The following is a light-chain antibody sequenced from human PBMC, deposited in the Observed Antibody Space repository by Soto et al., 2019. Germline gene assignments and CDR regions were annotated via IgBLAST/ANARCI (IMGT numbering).Light chain of an antibody. CDR1: SGDVGGYNF. CDR2: DVT. J-gene: IGLJ1*01. CDR3: LSYSSSTSPYV. V-gene: IGLV2-14*01. Sequence: QSVLTQPASVSGSPGQSITISCTGTSGDVGGYNFVSWYQQHPGKAPKLMIYDVTNRPSGVSNRFSGSKSGNTASLTISGLQAEDEADYYCLSYSSSTSPYVLGTGTKVTVL.